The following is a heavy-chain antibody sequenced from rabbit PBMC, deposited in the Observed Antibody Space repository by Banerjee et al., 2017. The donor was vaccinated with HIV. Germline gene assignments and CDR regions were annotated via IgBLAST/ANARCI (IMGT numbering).Heavy chain of an antibody. CDR2: IYTSSGST. V-gene: IGHV1S43*01. CDR1: GFSFSNGYV. Sequence: QEQLEESGGDLVKPEGSLTLTCTASGFSFSNGYVMCWVRQAPGKGLELIACIYTSSGSTWYASWVNGRFTISRSTSLNTVDLRMTSLTAADTATYFCARTNYGGYGYYLWGPGTLVTVS. J-gene: IGHJ4*01. CDR3: ARTNYGGYGYYL. D-gene: IGHD6-1*01.